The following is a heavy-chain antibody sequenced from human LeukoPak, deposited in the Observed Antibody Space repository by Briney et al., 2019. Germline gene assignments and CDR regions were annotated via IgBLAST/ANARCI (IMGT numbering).Heavy chain of an antibody. V-gene: IGHV4-39*01. CDR2: IYYSGST. CDR1: GGPISSSSYY. D-gene: IGHD6-13*01. J-gene: IGHJ5*02. Sequence: PSETLSHTCTVSGGPISSSSYYWGWIRQPPGQGLEWIGSIYYSGSTYYNPSLKSRVTISVDTSKNQFSLKLSSVTAADTAVYYCAGHYKLAAADPWGRGTLVTVSS. CDR3: AGHYKLAAADP.